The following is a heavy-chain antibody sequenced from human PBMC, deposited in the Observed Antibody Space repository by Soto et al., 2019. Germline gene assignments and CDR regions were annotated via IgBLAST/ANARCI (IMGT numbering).Heavy chain of an antibody. CDR2: MSYSVNT. CDR1: GGSISSGGYC. Sequence: QLQLQESGPGLVKPSQTLSLTCTVSGGSISSGGYCWSWIRQHAGKGLEGIGYMSYSVNTYYSPSLMSPVTVSLDTYKNQFALQLSSVTAADTAVYDCARLIVGAAGTTGWFDPWGQGTLVTVSS. J-gene: IGHJ5*02. V-gene: IGHV4-31*01. CDR3: ARLIVGAAGTTGWFDP. D-gene: IGHD6-13*01.